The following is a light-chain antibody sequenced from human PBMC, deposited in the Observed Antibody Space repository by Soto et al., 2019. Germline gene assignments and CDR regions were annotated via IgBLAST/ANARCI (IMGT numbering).Light chain of an antibody. CDR1: QSLVYSDGNTY. CDR2: NVS. CDR3: MQGTHLYT. V-gene: IGKV2-30*01. Sequence: DVVMTQSPLSLPVTLGQPASISCRSSQSLVYSDGNTYLNWFQQRPGQSPRRLIYNVSKRDSGVPDRFSGSGSGTDFTLKISRVEAEDVGVYYCMQGTHLYTFGQGTKLEIK. J-gene: IGKJ2*01.